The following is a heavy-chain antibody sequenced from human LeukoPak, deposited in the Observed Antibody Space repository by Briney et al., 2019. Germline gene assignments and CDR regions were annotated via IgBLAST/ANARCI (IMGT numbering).Heavy chain of an antibody. J-gene: IGHJ6*02. CDR1: GGSISSYY. CDR3: ARVDYGDFNYYYYGMDV. CDR2: IYYSGST. V-gene: IGHV4-59*01. D-gene: IGHD4-17*01. Sequence: SETLSLTCTVSGGSISSYYWSWIRQPPGKGLEWIGYIYYSGSTNYNPSLKSRVTISVDTSKNQFSLKLSSETAADTAVYYCARVDYGDFNYYYYGMDVWGQGTTVTVSS.